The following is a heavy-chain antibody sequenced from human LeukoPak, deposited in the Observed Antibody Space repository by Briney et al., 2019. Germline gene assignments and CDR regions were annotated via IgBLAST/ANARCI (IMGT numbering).Heavy chain of an antibody. V-gene: IGHV3-9*01. CDR2: ISWNSGSI. CDR3: AKDIDYGGNYWDY. CDR1: GFTFDDYA. Sequence: GGSLRLSCAASGFTFDDYAMHWVRQAPGKGLEWVSGISWNSGSIGYADSVKGRFTISRDNAKNSLYLQMNSLRAEDTALYYCAKDIDYGGNYWDYWGQGTLVTVSS. D-gene: IGHD4-23*01. J-gene: IGHJ4*02.